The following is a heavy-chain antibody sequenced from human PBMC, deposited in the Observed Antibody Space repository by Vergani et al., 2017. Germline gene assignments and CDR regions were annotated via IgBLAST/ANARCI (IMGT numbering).Heavy chain of an antibody. Sequence: EVQLVESGGGLVKPGGSLRLSCAASGFTFSSYSMNWVRQAPGKGLEWVLSISSSSSYIYYADSVKGRFTMSRDNAKNSLYLQMNSLRAEDTAVYYCARSTGGAFDIWGQGTMVTVSS. V-gene: IGHV3-21*01. CDR1: GFTFSSYS. J-gene: IGHJ3*02. D-gene: IGHD2-8*02. CDR2: ISSSSSYI. CDR3: ARSTGGAFDI.